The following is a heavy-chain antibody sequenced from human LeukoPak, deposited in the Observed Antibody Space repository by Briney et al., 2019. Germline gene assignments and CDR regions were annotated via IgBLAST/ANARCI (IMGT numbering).Heavy chain of an antibody. CDR2: INHSGST. Sequence: SETLSLTCAVYGGSFSGYYWSWIRQPPGKGLEWIGEINHSGSTNYNPSLKSRVTMSVDTSKNQFSLKLSSVTAADTAVYYCARGGEYPRGSYYYMDVWGKGTTVTVSS. D-gene: IGHD2-2*01. V-gene: IGHV4-34*01. CDR3: ARGGEYPRGSYYYMDV. J-gene: IGHJ6*03. CDR1: GGSFSGYY.